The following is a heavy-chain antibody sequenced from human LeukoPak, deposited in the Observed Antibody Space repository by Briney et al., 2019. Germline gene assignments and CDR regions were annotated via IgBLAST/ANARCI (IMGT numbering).Heavy chain of an antibody. CDR2: IGVAANT. D-gene: IGHD1-26*01. V-gene: IGHV3-13*01. Sequence: GGSLRLSCAASGFTFSSYDMHWVRQATGKGLEWVSAIGVAANTFYSGSVKGRFPISRENAKNSLYLLMSSLRAEDTAVYYCARQNTPHGNFDYWGQGTLVTVSS. J-gene: IGHJ4*02. CDR3: ARQNTPHGNFDY. CDR1: GFTFSSYD.